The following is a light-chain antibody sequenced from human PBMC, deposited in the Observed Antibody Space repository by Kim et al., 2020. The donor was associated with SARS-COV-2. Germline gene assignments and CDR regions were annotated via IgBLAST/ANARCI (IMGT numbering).Light chain of an antibody. J-gene: IGKJ4*01. Sequence: PCEGDSLTIRASDNHDISLDLYQQKPDQGPGLLILNEDVSAAGIADRFSGSGCGTGFALTIGSMAPEDDAIEYCQHRGSWHPALTFGGGTKVDIK. CDR3: QHRGSWHPALT. CDR2: NED. V-gene: IGKV3D-11*02. CDR1: DNHDIS.